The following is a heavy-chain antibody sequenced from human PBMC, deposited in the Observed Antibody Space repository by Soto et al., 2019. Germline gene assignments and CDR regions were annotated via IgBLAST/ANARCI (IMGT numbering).Heavy chain of an antibody. CDR3: ARDFCSSTSCYTYYYYGMDV. Sequence: ASVKVSCKASGYTFTGYYMHWVRQAPGQGLEWMGWINPNSGGTNYAQKFQGWVTMTRDTSISTAYMELSRLRSDDTAVYYWARDFCSSTSCYTYYYYGMDVWGQGTTVTVSS. CDR2: INPNSGGT. J-gene: IGHJ6*02. D-gene: IGHD2-2*02. V-gene: IGHV1-2*04. CDR1: GYTFTGYY.